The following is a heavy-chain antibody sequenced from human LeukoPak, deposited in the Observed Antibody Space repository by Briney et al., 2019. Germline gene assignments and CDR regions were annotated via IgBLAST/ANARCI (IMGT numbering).Heavy chain of an antibody. V-gene: IGHV4-4*02. CDR1: GGSISSSNW. CDR3: ARDGGSYYSAFDI. Sequence: SETLSLTCAVSGGSISSSNWWSWVRQPPGKGLEWIGEIYHSGSTNYNPSLKSRVTISVDKSKSQFSLKLSSVTAADTAVYYCARDGGSYYSAFDIWGQGTMVTVSS. D-gene: IGHD1-26*01. J-gene: IGHJ3*02. CDR2: IYHSGST.